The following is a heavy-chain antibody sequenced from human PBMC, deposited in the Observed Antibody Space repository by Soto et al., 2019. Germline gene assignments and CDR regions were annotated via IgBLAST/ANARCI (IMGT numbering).Heavy chain of an antibody. V-gene: IGHV4-59*01. Sequence: TSETLSLTCTVSGGSISSYYWSWIRQPPGKGLEWIGYIYYSGSTNYNPSLKSRVTILVDTSKNQFSLKLRSVTAADTAVYSCARFCTTTSCYLNWFDPWGQGALVTVSS. CDR3: ARFCTTTSCYLNWFDP. J-gene: IGHJ5*02. D-gene: IGHD2-2*01. CDR1: GGSISSYY. CDR2: IYYSGST.